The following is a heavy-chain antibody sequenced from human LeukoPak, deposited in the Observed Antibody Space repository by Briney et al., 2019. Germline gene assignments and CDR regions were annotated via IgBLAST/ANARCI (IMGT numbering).Heavy chain of an antibody. D-gene: IGHD1-26*01. CDR1: GGSISNYY. CDR3: ARRENTGKDSPYDS. J-gene: IGHJ4*02. V-gene: IGHV4-59*01. Sequence: SETLSLTCTVSGGSISNYYWSWIRQTPGKGLEWIGYIYYSGSTNYNPSLKSRVTISVDTSKNQFSLKLTSVTAADTAVYYCARRENTGKDSPYDSWGQGTLVTVSS. CDR2: IYYSGST.